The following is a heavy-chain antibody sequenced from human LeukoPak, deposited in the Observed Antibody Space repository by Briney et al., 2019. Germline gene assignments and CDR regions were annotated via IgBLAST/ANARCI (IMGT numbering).Heavy chain of an antibody. CDR3: TTDAGYTSKWYNY. Sequence: GGSLRLSCAASGFTFSSYGMHWVRQAPGKGLEWVGRIKSNSDGGTTDYAVPVKGRFTISRDDSENTLYLQMNSLKTEDTAVYYCTTDAGYTSKWYNYWGQGTLVTVSS. CDR2: IKSNSDGGTT. J-gene: IGHJ4*02. CDR1: GFTFSSYG. D-gene: IGHD3-16*02. V-gene: IGHV3-15*01.